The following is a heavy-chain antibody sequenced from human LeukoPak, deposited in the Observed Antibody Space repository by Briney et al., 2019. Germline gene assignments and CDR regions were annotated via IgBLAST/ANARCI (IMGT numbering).Heavy chain of an antibody. CDR1: GYTFTSYY. Sequence: ASVKVSCKASGYTFTSYYMHWVRQAPGQGLEWMGIINPSAGSTSYAQKLQGRVTMTRDTSTSTVYMELSSLRSEDTAVYYCARAGGYIYGHWYFDLWGRGTLVTVSS. J-gene: IGHJ2*01. CDR2: INPSAGST. V-gene: IGHV1-46*01. D-gene: IGHD5-18*01. CDR3: ARAGGYIYGHWYFDL.